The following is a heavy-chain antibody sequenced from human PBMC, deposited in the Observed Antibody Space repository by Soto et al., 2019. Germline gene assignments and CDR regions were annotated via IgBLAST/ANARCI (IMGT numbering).Heavy chain of an antibody. CDR2: IYNTGST. CDR1: GGSLSYYY. Sequence: SETLSLTCTVSGGSLSYYYWSWIRQPPGKGLEWIGYIYNTGSTNYNPSLKSRVTMSVDRSKNQFSLKLSSVTAAGTAVYYCARGMTTVTTLDYWGQGTLVTV. J-gene: IGHJ4*02. V-gene: IGHV4-59*12. D-gene: IGHD4-4*01. CDR3: ARGMTTVTTLDY.